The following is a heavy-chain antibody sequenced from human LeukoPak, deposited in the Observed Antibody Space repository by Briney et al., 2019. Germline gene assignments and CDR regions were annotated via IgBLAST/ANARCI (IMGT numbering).Heavy chain of an antibody. D-gene: IGHD3-10*01. CDR2: ISYDGSNK. V-gene: IGHV3-30-3*01. CDR1: GFTFSSHA. J-gene: IGHJ4*02. Sequence: GGSLRLSCAASGFTFSSHAMHWVRQAPGKGLEWVAVISYDGSNKFYADSVKGRFTLSRDNSKNTLYLQMNNLRIEDTAVYYCGRGSVGFGELNYWGQGTLVTVSS. CDR3: GRGSVGFGELNY.